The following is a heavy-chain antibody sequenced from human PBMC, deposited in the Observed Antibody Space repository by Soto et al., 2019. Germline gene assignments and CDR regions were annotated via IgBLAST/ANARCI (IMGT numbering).Heavy chain of an antibody. CDR1: GFTFSSYW. J-gene: IGHJ3*02. V-gene: IGHV3-7*01. Sequence: GGSLRLSCAASGFTFSSYWMSWVRQAPGKGLEWVAYIKQDGSEKYYVDSVKGRFTISRDNAKNSLYLQMNSLRAEDTAVYYCARDPRGTMVRGVIIDNAFDIWGQGTMVTVSS. D-gene: IGHD3-10*01. CDR3: ARDPRGTMVRGVIIDNAFDI. CDR2: IKQDGSEK.